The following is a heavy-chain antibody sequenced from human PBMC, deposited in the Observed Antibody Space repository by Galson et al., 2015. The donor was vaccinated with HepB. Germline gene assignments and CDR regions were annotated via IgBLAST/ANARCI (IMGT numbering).Heavy chain of an antibody. V-gene: IGHV3-30*18. Sequence: SLRLSCAASGFNFRNYGMYWVRQAPGKGLEWVAVIAYDGSKRYYRDSVKGRFTISRDNPKNTLYLEMNSLRPADTALYYCAKVDTMYGVDSFYGMHVWGQGSTVIVSS. J-gene: IGHJ6*02. CDR2: IAYDGSKR. D-gene: IGHD3-3*01. CDR1: GFNFRNYG. CDR3: AKVDTMYGVDSFYGMHV.